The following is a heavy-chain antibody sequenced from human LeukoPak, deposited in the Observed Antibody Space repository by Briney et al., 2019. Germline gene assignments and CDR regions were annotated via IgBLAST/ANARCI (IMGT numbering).Heavy chain of an antibody. J-gene: IGHJ3*02. CDR1: GFTFSTFA. CDR2: ISGSGGST. CDR3: AKGDHGDQDDAFDI. D-gene: IGHD4-17*01. V-gene: IGHV3-23*01. Sequence: QPGGSLRLSCAASGFTFSTFAMHWVRLSPGKGLEWVSAISGSGGSTYYADSVKGRFIISRDNSQNTLYLQMNSLRGDDTALYYCAKGDHGDQDDAFDIWGQGTMVIVSS.